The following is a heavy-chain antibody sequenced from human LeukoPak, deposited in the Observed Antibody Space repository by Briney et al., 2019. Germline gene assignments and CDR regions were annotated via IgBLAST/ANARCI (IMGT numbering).Heavy chain of an antibody. CDR3: ARGGGGQWLVYFDY. D-gene: IGHD6-19*01. V-gene: IGHV3-48*03. J-gene: IGHJ4*02. CDR1: GFTFSSYE. CDR2: ISSGGSTI. Sequence: GGSLRLSCAASGFTFSSYEMNWVRQAPGKGLEWVSYISSGGSTIYYADSVKGRFTISRDNAKNSLYLQMNSLRAEDTAVYYCARGGGGQWLVYFDYWGQGTLVTVSS.